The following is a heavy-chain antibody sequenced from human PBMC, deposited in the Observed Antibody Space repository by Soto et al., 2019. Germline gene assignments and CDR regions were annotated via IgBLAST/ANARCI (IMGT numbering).Heavy chain of an antibody. D-gene: IGHD3-16*01. J-gene: IGHJ5*02. V-gene: IGHV4-30-4*01. Sequence: QVQLQESGPGLVKPSQTLSLTCTVSGGSISSGNYYWSWIRQPPGKGLEWIGYIYYSGSTYYNPSIKSRVTISVDTSTNKYSRKLSSVTAADPAVYYCARDIADTGGNWFDPWGQGTLVTVSS. CDR3: ARDIADTGGNWFDP. CDR2: IYYSGST. CDR1: GGSISSGNYY.